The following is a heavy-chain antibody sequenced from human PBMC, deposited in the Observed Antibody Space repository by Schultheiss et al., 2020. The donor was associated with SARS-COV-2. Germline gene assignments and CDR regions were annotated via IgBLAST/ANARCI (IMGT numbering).Heavy chain of an antibody. J-gene: IGHJ5*01. CDR3: ARSSGGYDPLTRTPFDY. CDR1: GFTFSGYA. D-gene: IGHD5-12*01. CDR2: ISTTGGHI. V-gene: IGHV3-23*01. Sequence: GGSLRLSCAASGFTFSGYAMNWVRQAPGKGLEWVSYISTTGGHIYYADSVKDRFTISRDNSKNTLYLQLNNLRTEDTGVYYCARSSGGYDPLTRTPFDYWGQGTPVTVSS.